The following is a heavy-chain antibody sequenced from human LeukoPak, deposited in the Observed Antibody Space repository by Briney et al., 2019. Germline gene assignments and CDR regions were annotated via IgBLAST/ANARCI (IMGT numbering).Heavy chain of an antibody. Sequence: PGRSLRLSCAASGFTFSTYGMDWVRQAPGKGLEWVAVIGADGSTTYYAESVKGRFTISRDNSKSTLFLQMNSLRAEDTAVYYCARPRLFKGVFDDWGQGTMVAVSS. D-gene: IGHD2-8*01. J-gene: IGHJ3*01. CDR2: IGADGSTT. V-gene: IGHV3-33*01. CDR3: ARPRLFKGVFDD. CDR1: GFTFSTYG.